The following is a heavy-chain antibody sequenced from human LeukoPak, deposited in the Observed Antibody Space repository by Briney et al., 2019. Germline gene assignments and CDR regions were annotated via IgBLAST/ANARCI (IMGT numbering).Heavy chain of an antibody. CDR2: IYPGDSDT. CDR3: ARLSAAGRGQYYDSIFY. V-gene: IGHV5-51*01. J-gene: IGHJ4*02. Sequence: GESLKISCKGSGYSFTSYWIGWVRQMPGKGLEWMGIIYPGDSDTRYSPSFQGQVTISADKSISTAYLQWSSLKASDTAMYYCARLSAAGRGQYYDSIFYWGQGTLVTVSS. CDR1: GYSFTSYW. D-gene: IGHD3-22*01.